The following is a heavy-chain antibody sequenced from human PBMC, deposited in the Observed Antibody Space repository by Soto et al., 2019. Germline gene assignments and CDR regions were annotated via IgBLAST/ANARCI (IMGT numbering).Heavy chain of an antibody. J-gene: IGHJ3*02. Sequence: ASVKVSCKASGYTFTSYDINWVRQATGQGLEWMGWMNPNSGNTGYAQKFQGRATMTRNTSISTAYMELSSLRSEDTAVYYCARTQWLNTEDAFDIRGQGTMVTVSS. CDR1: GYTFTSYD. D-gene: IGHD6-19*01. CDR3: ARTQWLNTEDAFDI. V-gene: IGHV1-8*01. CDR2: MNPNSGNT.